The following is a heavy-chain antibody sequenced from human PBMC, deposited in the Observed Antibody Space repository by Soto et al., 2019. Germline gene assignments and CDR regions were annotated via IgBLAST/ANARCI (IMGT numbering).Heavy chain of an antibody. CDR3: ARDGGSGSPLVY. J-gene: IGHJ4*02. CDR1: GYTFTSYD. D-gene: IGHD3-10*01. CDR2: INPSGGST. Sequence: QVQLVQSGAEVKKPGASVKVSCTASGYTFTSYDMHWVRQAPGQGLEWMGIINPSGGSTSYAQKFQGRVTMTRDTSTSTVYMELSSLRSEDTAVYYCARDGGSGSPLVYWGQGTLVTVSS. V-gene: IGHV1-46*01.